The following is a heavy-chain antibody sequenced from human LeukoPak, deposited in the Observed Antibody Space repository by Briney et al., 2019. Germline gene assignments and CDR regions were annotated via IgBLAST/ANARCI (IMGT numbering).Heavy chain of an antibody. CDR1: GGSISSYY. D-gene: IGHD6-13*01. CDR2: IYYRGST. V-gene: IGHV4-59*12. Sequence: SETLSLTCTVSGGSISSYYWSWIRQPPGKGLEWIGYIYYRGSTNYNPSLKSRVTMSVDTSMNQFSLKLSSVTAADTAVYYCARGIAAAGTANYFDYWGQGTLVTVSS. J-gene: IGHJ4*02. CDR3: ARGIAAAGTANYFDY.